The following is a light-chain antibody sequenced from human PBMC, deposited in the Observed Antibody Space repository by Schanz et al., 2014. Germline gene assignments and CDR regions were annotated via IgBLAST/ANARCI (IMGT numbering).Light chain of an antibody. CDR1: QSVSNSY. V-gene: IGKV3-20*01. J-gene: IGKJ4*01. CDR3: QQYGSSPLT. CDR2: GAS. Sequence: EIVLTQSPGTLSLSPGGRTTLSCRASQSVSNSYLVWYQQKPGQAPRLLIYGASSRATGIPDRFSASGSGTDFTLTISRLEPEDFAVYYCQQYGSSPLTFGGGTNVEIK.